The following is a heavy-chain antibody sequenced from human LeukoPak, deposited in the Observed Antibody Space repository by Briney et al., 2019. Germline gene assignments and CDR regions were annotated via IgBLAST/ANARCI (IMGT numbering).Heavy chain of an antibody. J-gene: IGHJ6*04. Sequence: ASVKVSCKASGYTFTGYYMHWVRQAPGQGLEWMGWINPNSGGTNYAQKFQGWVTMTRDTSISTAYMELSRLRSDDTAVYYCAEAYFSGGSCYGNYYYYGMDVWGKGTTVTVSS. CDR2: INPNSGGT. V-gene: IGHV1-2*04. CDR3: AEAYFSGGSCYGNYYYYGMDV. CDR1: GYTFTGYY. D-gene: IGHD2-15*01.